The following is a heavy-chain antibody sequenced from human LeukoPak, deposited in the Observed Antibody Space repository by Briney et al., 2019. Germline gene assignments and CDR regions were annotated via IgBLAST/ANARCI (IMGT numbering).Heavy chain of an antibody. CDR3: ARQKMACSSTSCYAAWFDP. CDR1: GYSFTSYW. J-gene: IGHJ5*02. V-gene: IGHV5-51*01. D-gene: IGHD2-2*01. Sequence: GESLKISCKGSGYSFTSYWIGWVRQMPGKGLEWMGIIYPGDSDTRYSPSFQGQVTISADKSISTAYLQWSSLKASDTATYYCARQKMACSSTSCYAAWFDPWGQGTLVTVSS. CDR2: IYPGDSDT.